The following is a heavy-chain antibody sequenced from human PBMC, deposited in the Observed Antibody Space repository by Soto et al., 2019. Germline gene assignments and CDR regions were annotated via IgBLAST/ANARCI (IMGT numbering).Heavy chain of an antibody. CDR3: ARNQKEYDFWSGSYYYYYGMDV. CDR2: ISAYNGNT. CDR1: GYTFTSYG. J-gene: IGHJ6*02. D-gene: IGHD3-3*01. Sequence: ASVKVSCKASGYTFTSYGISWVRQAPGQGLEWMGWISAYNGNTNYAQKLQGRVTMTTDTSTSTAYMELRSLRSDETAVYYCARNQKEYDFWSGSYYYYYGMDVWGQGTTVTVSS. V-gene: IGHV1-18*04.